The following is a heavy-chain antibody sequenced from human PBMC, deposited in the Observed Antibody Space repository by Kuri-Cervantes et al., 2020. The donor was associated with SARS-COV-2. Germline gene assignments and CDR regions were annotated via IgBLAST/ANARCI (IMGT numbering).Heavy chain of an antibody. CDR1: GFTFSSYG. Sequence: GESLKISCAASGFTFSSYGAHWVRQAPGKGLEWVAFIRYDGSNKYYADSVKGRFTISRDNSKNTLYLQMNSLRAEDTAVYYCARDWDDYGDYGFDYWGQGNLVTVSS. J-gene: IGHJ4*02. CDR3: ARDWDDYGDYGFDY. D-gene: IGHD4-17*01. CDR2: IRYDGSNK. V-gene: IGHV3-30*02.